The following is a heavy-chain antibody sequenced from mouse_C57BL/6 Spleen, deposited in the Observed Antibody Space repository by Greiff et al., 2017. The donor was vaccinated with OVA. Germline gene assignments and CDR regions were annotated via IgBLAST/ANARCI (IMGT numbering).Heavy chain of an antibody. CDR1: GYTFTSYW. D-gene: IGHD2-4*01. J-gene: IGHJ3*01. Sequence: VQLQQPGAELVKPGASVKLSCKASGYTFTSYWMQWVKQRPGQGLEWIGEIDPSDSYTNYTPKFKGKATLTVDTSSSTAYMQLSSLTSEDSAVYYCARKLPYDYDVFAYWGQGTLVTVSA. CDR3: ARKLPYDYDVFAY. CDR2: IDPSDSYT. V-gene: IGHV1-50*01.